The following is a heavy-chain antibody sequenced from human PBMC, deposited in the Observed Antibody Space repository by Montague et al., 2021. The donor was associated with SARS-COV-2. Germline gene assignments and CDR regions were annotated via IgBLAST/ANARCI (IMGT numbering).Heavy chain of an antibody. Sequence: SLRFSWAASGFTFSSYEMNWVRQAPGKGLEWVSYISSSGSVIYCADSVKGRFTISRDNAKNSLYLQMNSLRAEDTAVYYCARGNFDWLLLPDGYFDHWGQGTLVTVSS. D-gene: IGHD3-9*01. J-gene: IGHJ4*02. CDR3: ARGNFDWLLLPDGYFDH. CDR2: ISSSGSVI. V-gene: IGHV3-48*03. CDR1: GFTFSSYE.